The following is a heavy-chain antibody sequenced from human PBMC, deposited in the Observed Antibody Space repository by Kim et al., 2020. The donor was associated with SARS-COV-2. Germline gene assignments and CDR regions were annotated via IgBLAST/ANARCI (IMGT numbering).Heavy chain of an antibody. CDR3: ARDRFGTVTSDY. J-gene: IGHJ4*02. V-gene: IGHV3-74*01. Sequence: STDPVKSRFTTSRDNAKNTLYLQMNSLRAEDPAVYYCARDRFGTVTSDYWGQGTLVTVSS. D-gene: IGHD4-17*01.